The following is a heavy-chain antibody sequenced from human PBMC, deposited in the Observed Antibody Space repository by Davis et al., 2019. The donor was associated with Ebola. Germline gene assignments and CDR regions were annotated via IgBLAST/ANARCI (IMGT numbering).Heavy chain of an antibody. CDR1: GGSISSGGYY. J-gene: IGHJ6*02. V-gene: IGHV4-31*03. Sequence: MPSETLSLTCTVSGGSISSGGYYWSWIRQHPGKGLEWIGYIYYSGSTYYNPSLKSRVTISVDTSKNQLSLKLSSVTAADTAGYYCARGNTGCSSTSCHSRSYYYYGMDVWGQGTTVTVSS. D-gene: IGHD2-2*01. CDR2: IYYSGST. CDR3: ARGNTGCSSTSCHSRSYYYYGMDV.